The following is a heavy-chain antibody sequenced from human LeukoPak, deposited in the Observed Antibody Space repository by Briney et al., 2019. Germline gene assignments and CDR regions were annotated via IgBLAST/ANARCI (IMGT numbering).Heavy chain of an antibody. CDR2: IYPGDSDT. D-gene: IGHD2-2*01. CDR3: VRRGVYCRSTSCYYFDY. CDR1: GYSFTSYW. V-gene: IGHV5-51*01. J-gene: IGHJ4*02. Sequence: GESLKISCKGSGYSFTSYWIGWVRQMPGKGLEWMGIIYPGDSDTRYSPSFQGQVTISADKSISTAYLQWSSLKASDTAMYYCVRRGVYCRSTSCYYFDYWGQGTLVTVSS.